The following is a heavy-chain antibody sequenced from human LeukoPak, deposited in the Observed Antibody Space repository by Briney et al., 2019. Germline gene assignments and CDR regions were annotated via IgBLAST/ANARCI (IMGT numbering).Heavy chain of an antibody. V-gene: IGHV3-30*18. J-gene: IGHJ6*04. Sequence: GGSLRLSCAASGFTFSSYGMHWVRQAPGKGLEWVAVISYDGSNKYYADSVKGRFTISRDNSKNTLYLQMNSLRAEDTAVYYCAKERYCSSTSCGYYGMDVWGKGTTVTVSS. CDR3: AKERYCSSTSCGYYGMDV. D-gene: IGHD2-2*01. CDR2: ISYDGSNK. CDR1: GFTFSSYG.